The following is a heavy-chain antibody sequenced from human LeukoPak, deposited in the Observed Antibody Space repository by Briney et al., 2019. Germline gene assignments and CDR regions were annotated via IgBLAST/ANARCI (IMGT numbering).Heavy chain of an antibody. Sequence: ASVKVSCKASGYTFTSYGISWVRQAPGQGLEWMGWISAYNGNTNYAQKLQGRVTMTTDTSTSTAYMELRSLRSDDTAVYYCARGKWLLWFGEFTRYYFDYWGQGTLVTVSS. D-gene: IGHD3-10*01. V-gene: IGHV1-18*01. J-gene: IGHJ4*02. CDR3: ARGKWLLWFGEFTRYYFDY. CDR2: ISAYNGNT. CDR1: GYTFTSYG.